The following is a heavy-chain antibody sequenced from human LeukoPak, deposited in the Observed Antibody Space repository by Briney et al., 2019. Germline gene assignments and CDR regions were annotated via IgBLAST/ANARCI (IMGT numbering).Heavy chain of an antibody. CDR2: ISYDGSNN. V-gene: IGHV3-30-3*01. J-gene: IGHJ3*02. Sequence: PGGSLRLSCAGSGLNFSSYAMHWVRQAPGKGLEWVAVISYDGSNNYYAASVKGRFTISRDNSKNTLYLQMNSLRAEDTAVYYCAREHDAFDIWGQGTMVTVSP. CDR3: AREHDAFDI. CDR1: GLNFSSYA.